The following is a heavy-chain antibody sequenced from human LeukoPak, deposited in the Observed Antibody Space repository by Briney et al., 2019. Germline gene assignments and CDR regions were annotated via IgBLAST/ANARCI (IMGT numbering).Heavy chain of an antibody. CDR3: ARGDDFDWPLYYYYMDV. J-gene: IGHJ6*03. D-gene: IGHD3-9*01. Sequence: ASVKVSCKASGYTFTGYYMHWVRQAPGQGLEWMGWMNPNSGNTGYAQKFQGRVTMTRNTSISTAYMELSSLRSEDTAVYYCARGDDFDWPLYYYYMDVWGKGTTVTVSS. V-gene: IGHV1-8*02. CDR2: MNPNSGNT. CDR1: GYTFTGYY.